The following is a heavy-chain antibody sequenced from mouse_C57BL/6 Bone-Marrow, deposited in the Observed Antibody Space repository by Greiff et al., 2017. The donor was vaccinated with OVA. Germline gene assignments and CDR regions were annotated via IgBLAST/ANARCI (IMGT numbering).Heavy chain of an antibody. V-gene: IGHV1-19*01. Sequence: VHVKQSGPVLVKPGASVTMSCKASGYTFTDYYMNWVKQSHGKSLEWIGVINPYNGGTSYNQKFKGKATLTVDKSSSTAYLELNSLTSEDSAVDYCERSGYSDFQGWFAYWGQGTLVTVSA. J-gene: IGHJ3*01. D-gene: IGHD2-12*01. CDR1: GYTFTDYY. CDR2: INPYNGGT. CDR3: ERSGYSDFQGWFAY.